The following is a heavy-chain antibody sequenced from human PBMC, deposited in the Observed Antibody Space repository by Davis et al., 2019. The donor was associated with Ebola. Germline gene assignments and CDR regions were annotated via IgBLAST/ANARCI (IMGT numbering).Heavy chain of an antibody. D-gene: IGHD6-19*01. CDR3: AREGSIAVAGMVYHYYGMDV. CDR1: GYTFTSYG. J-gene: IGHJ6*02. Sequence: ASVKVSCKASGYTFTSYGISWVRQAPGQGLEWMGWISAYNGSTNYAQKLQGRVTMTTDTSTSTAYMELRSLRSDDTAVYYCAREGSIAVAGMVYHYYGMDVWGQGTTVTVSS. CDR2: ISAYNGST. V-gene: IGHV1-18*01.